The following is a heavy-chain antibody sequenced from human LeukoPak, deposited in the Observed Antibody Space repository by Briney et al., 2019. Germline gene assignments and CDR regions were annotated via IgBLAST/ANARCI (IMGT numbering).Heavy chain of an antibody. CDR1: GYTLTELS. Sequence: ASVNVSCTVSGYTLTELSMHWVRQAPGKGLEWMGGFDPEDGETIYAQRFQGRVTMTEDTSTDTAYMELSSLRSEDTAVYYCATDQIGGGWTYFDYWGQGTLVTVSS. V-gene: IGHV1-24*01. CDR3: ATDQIGGGWTYFDY. D-gene: IGHD6-19*01. CDR2: FDPEDGET. J-gene: IGHJ4*02.